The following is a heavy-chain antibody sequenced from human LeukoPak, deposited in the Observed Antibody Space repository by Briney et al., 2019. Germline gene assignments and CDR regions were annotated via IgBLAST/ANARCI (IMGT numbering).Heavy chain of an antibody. J-gene: IGHJ1*01. Sequence: KSGGSLRLSCAASGFTFGDYAFSWIRQAPGKGLEWVGVITSKAYGGTTENAASLKGRFTISRDDSKSIAYLQMNSLKTEDTAVYYCTRVDCTDGLCYMDGAREYFHHWGQGTLVTVSS. V-gene: IGHV3-49*05. CDR2: ITSKAYGGTT. CDR3: TRVDCTDGLCYMDGAREYFHH. D-gene: IGHD2-8*01. CDR1: GFTFGDYA.